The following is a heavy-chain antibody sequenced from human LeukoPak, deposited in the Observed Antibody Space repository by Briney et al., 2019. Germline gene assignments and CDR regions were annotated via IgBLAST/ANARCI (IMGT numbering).Heavy chain of an antibody. J-gene: IGHJ4*02. CDR1: GYTFTSYY. V-gene: IGHV1-46*01. D-gene: IGHD3-22*01. CDR2: INPSGGST. CDR3: ARSNNYYESSGYYAKSLRDFDY. Sequence: ASVKLSCKSSGYTFTSYYMHWVRQAPGQGLEWMGIINPSGGSTSYAQKFQGRVTMTRATSTSTVYMELSSLRSEDTAVYYCARSNNYYESSGYYAKSLRDFDYWGQGTLVTVSS.